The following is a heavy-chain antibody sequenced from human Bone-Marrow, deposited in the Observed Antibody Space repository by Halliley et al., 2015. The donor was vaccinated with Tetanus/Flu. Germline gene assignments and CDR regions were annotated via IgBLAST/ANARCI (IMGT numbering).Heavy chain of an antibody. V-gene: IGHV6-1*01. CDR3: ARELDYFYGMDV. J-gene: IGHJ6*02. CDR1: GDSVSTNTAA. Sequence: GLVKPSQTLSLTCAISGDSVSTNTAAWNWIRQSPSRGLEWLGRTYYRSKRYNDYAVSVTSRITINPDTSKNQFSLQLNSVTPEDTAMYYCARELDYFYGMDVWGQGTTVTVSS. CDR2: TYYRSKRYN.